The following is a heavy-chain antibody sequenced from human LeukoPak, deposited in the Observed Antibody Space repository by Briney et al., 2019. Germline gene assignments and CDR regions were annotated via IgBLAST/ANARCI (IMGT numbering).Heavy chain of an antibody. CDR2: IYIDGNT. V-gene: IGHV3-53*01. J-gene: IGHJ6*04. CDR1: GFSASTNH. D-gene: IGHD2-21*02. Sequence: HPGGSLRLSCAVSGFSASTNHISWVRQAPGKGLEWVSVIYIDGNTYYADSVKGRFTISRDNSKDTVFLQMNSLRAEDTAVYYCARDREVVTAKTQMDVWGKGTTVTVFS. CDR3: ARDREVVTAKTQMDV.